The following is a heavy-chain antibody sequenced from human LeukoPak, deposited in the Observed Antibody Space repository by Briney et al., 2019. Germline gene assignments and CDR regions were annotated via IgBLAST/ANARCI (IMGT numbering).Heavy chain of an antibody. CDR2: IYTSGST. CDR1: GGSISSYY. CDR3: ARGVVVPDY. J-gene: IGHJ4*02. Sequence: SETLSLTCTVSGGSISSYYWSWIRQPPGKGLEWIGYIYTSGSTNYNPSLKSRVTISVDTSKNQFSLKLSSVTAADTAVYYCARGVVVPDYWGQGTLVTVSS. D-gene: IGHD2-15*01. V-gene: IGHV4-4*09.